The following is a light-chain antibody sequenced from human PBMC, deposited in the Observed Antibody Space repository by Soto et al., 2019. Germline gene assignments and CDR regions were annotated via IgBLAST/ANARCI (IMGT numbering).Light chain of an antibody. J-gene: IGLJ2*01. CDR3: SSYATGNTLI. V-gene: IGLV2-14*01. Sequence: QSALTQPASVSGSPGQSITISCIGTSSDVGGYNYVPWYQQHPGKAPKLIIYDLTNRPSGLSNRFSGSKSGNTAYLTISGLQAEDEADYYCSSYATGNTLIFSGGTKLTVL. CDR1: SSDVGGYNY. CDR2: DLT.